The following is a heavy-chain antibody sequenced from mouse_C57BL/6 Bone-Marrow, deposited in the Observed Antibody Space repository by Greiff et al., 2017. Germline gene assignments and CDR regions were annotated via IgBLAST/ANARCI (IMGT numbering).Heavy chain of an antibody. V-gene: IGHV14-4*01. CDR2: IDPENGDT. J-gene: IGHJ4*01. CDR1: GFNIKDDY. Sequence: EVQLQQSGAELVRPGASVKLSCTASGFNIKDDYMHWVKQRPEQGLEWIGWIDPENGDTEYASKFQGKATITADTSSNTAYLQLSSLTSEDTAVYYCTTDYYGSSPSYYAMDYWGQGTSVTVSS. CDR3: TTDYYGSSPSYYAMDY. D-gene: IGHD1-1*01.